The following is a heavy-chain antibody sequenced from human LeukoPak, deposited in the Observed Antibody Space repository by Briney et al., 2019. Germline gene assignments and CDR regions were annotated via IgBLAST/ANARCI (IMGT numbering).Heavy chain of an antibody. V-gene: IGHV4-61*01. D-gene: IGHD3-10*02. CDR2: IYYSGST. CDR3: ARAITMFDAFDI. CDR1: GGSFSSGSYY. J-gene: IGHJ3*02. Sequence: SETLSLTCTVSGGSFSSGSYYWSWIRQPPGKGLEWIGYIYYSGSTNYNPSLKSRVTISVDTSKNQFSLKLSSVTAADTAVYYCARAITMFDAFDIWGQGTMVTVSS.